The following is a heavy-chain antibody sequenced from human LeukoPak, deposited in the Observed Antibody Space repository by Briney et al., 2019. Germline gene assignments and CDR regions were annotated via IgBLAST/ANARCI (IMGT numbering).Heavy chain of an antibody. CDR2: ISSSGNTI. CDR1: AFAFSDYY. V-gene: IGHV3-11*01. J-gene: IGHJ6*02. Sequence: GGSLRLSCAASAFAFSDYYMGWIRQAPGKGLEWVSYISSSGNTIYTADSVKGRFTISRVNAKNSLYLQMNSLRAEDTAVYYCAASGYYGMDVWGLGTTVTVSS. CDR3: AASGYYGMDV.